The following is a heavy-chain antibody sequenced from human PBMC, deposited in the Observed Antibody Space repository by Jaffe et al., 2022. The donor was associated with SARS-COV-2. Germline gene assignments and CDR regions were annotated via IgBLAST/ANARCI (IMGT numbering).Heavy chain of an antibody. Sequence: EVQLVESGGGLVQPGGSLRLSCAASGFTFENYAMHWVRQAPGKGLEWVSSISWDSGNVVYADSVKGRFAISRDNAGNSLDLQMNSLRPEDTALYYCGKGSVELWELLADYWGQGTLVTVSS. J-gene: IGHJ4*02. CDR1: GFTFENYA. CDR2: ISWDSGNV. CDR3: GKGSVELWELLADY. D-gene: IGHD2-21*01. V-gene: IGHV3-9*01.